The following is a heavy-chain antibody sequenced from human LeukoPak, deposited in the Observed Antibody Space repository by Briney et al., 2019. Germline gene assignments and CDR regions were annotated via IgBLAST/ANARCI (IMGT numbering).Heavy chain of an antibody. V-gene: IGHV6-1*01. D-gene: IGHD2-2*01. CDR3: ARRLTQYDCFDP. Sequence: SQTLSLTCAISGDSVSSNSAARNWIRQSPSRGLEWLGRTYYRSTWYNDYAVSVRGRITVNPDTSKNQFSLHLNSVTPEDMAVYYCARRLTQYDCFDPWGQGILVTVSS. J-gene: IGHJ5*02. CDR2: TYYRSTWYN. CDR1: GDSVSSNSAA.